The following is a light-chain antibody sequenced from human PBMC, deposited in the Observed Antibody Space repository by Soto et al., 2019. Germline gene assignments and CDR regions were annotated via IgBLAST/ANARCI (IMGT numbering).Light chain of an antibody. CDR1: SSDVGAYNY. Sequence: QSALTQPASVSGSPGQSITISCTGTSSDVGAYNYVSWYQQHPGRAPKLIIYDVTNRPSGVPNRFSGSKSGNTASLTVSGLQAEDEADYYCSSYTDSSTQVFGGGTKLTVL. V-gene: IGLV2-14*03. CDR3: SSYTDSSTQV. CDR2: DVT. J-gene: IGLJ2*01.